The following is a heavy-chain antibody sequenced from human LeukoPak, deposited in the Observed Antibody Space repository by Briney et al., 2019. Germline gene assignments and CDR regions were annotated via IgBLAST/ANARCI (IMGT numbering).Heavy chain of an antibody. CDR3: AREGYSYYFDY. D-gene: IGHD3-22*01. CDR2: ISYGGSNK. J-gene: IGHJ4*02. CDR1: GFTFSSYA. Sequence: GGSLRLSCAASGFTFSSYAMHWVRQAPGKGLEWVAVISYGGSNKYYADSVKGRFTISRDNSKNTLYLQMNSLRAEDTAVYYCAREGYSYYFDYWGQGTLVTVSS. V-gene: IGHV3-30-3*01.